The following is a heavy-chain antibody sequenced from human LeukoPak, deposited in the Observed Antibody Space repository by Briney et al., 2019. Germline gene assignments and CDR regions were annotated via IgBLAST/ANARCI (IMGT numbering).Heavy chain of an antibody. D-gene: IGHD5-18*01. CDR3: ARVGYSYGYNGVGWFDP. V-gene: IGHV1-18*04. Sequence: ASVKVSCKASGYTFTGYYMHWVRQAPGQGLEWMGWISAHNGEKKYAQKLQGRVTMTTDTSTSTAYMELRSLRSDDTAVYYCARVGYSYGYNGVGWFDPWGQGTLVTVSS. CDR1: GYTFTGYY. J-gene: IGHJ5*02. CDR2: ISAHNGEK.